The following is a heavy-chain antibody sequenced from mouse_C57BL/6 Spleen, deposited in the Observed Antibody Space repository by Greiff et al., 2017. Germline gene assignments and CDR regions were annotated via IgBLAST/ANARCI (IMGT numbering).Heavy chain of an antibody. J-gene: IGHJ2*01. CDR2: IYPRSGNT. CDR1: GYTFTSYG. V-gene: IGHV1-81*01. Sequence: QVQLKQSGAELARPGASVKLSCKASGYTFTSYGISWVKQRTGQGLEWIGEIYPRSGNTYYNEKFKGKATLTADKSSSTAYMELRSLTSEDSAVYFCARRGDYCGSSYWYFDYRGQGTTPPISS. D-gene: IGHD1-1*01. CDR3: ARRGDYCGSSYWYFDY.